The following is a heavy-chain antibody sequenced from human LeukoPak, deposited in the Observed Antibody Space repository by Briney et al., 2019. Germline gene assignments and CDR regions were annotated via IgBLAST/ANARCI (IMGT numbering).Heavy chain of an antibody. Sequence: SETLSLTCTVSGGSISSGSYSWSWIRQPPGKGLEWIGYIYHSGSTYYNPSLKSRVTISVDRSKNQFSLKLSSVTAADTAVYYCARAGPSSWYTRWGDYYYYGMDVWGQGTTVTVSS. CDR1: GGSISSGSYS. CDR2: IYHSGST. CDR3: ARAGPSSWYTRWGDYYYYGMDV. V-gene: IGHV4-30-2*01. D-gene: IGHD6-13*01. J-gene: IGHJ6*02.